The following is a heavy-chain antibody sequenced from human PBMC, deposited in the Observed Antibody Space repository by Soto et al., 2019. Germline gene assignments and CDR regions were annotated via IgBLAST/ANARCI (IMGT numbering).Heavy chain of an antibody. D-gene: IGHD2-21*01. V-gene: IGHV3-23*04. J-gene: IGHJ4*02. CDR1: GFNFNSNV. Sequence: EVQLVESGGGLVQPAGSLRLSCTASGFNFNSNVMSWVRQAPGKGLEWLAIIRDDGVTTYYAASVKGRFTISRDNSMNTLYLQMKSLRAEDTAVYYCAKTYVAWANFPFGSWGQGIQVTVSS. CDR2: IRDDGVTT. CDR3: AKTYVAWANFPFGS.